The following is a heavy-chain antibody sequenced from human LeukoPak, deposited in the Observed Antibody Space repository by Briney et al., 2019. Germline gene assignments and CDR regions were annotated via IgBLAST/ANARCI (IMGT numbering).Heavy chain of an antibody. CDR1: GFTFSRFW. J-gene: IGHJ4*02. V-gene: IGHV3-74*01. Sequence: GGSLRLSCAASGFTFSRFWMHWVRQAPGKGLVWVSRISSDGSNTNYVDSVKGRFTISRDNAKNTLYLQMDSLTGDDTAVYYCASRNFGSSPFDYWGQGTLVTVSS. CDR3: ASRNFGSSPFDY. CDR2: ISSDGSNT. D-gene: IGHD3-10*01.